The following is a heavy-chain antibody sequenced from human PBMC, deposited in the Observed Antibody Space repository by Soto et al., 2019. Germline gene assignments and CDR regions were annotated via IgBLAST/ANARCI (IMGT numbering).Heavy chain of an antibody. D-gene: IGHD1-26*01. CDR3: ARRLGFSGVGPSTSNWFDP. CDR1: GFTFSDYY. CDR2: ISSSGNTI. V-gene: IGHV3-11*01. J-gene: IGHJ5*02. Sequence: QVQLVESGGGLVKSGGSLRLSCAASGFTFSDYYMSWMRQAPGKGLEWLSYISSSGNTIYYATSVKGRFPISRDNAKNSLSLQMNSLTAEDTAVYYCARRLGFSGVGPSTSNWFDPWGQGTLVTVSS.